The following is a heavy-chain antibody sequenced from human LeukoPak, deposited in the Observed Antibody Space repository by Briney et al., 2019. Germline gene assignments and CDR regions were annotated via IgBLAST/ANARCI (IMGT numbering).Heavy chain of an antibody. J-gene: IGHJ4*02. V-gene: IGHV3-74*01. CDR1: GFTFSSYW. CDR2: IKSDGST. CDR3: TRDLNCFDY. Sequence: GGSLRLSCAASGFTFSSYWMHWVRQAPGKGLVWVSRIKSDGSTNYADSVKGRFTISRDNAKNTVSLQMNSLRAEDTAVYYCTRDLNCFDYWGQGTLVTVSS.